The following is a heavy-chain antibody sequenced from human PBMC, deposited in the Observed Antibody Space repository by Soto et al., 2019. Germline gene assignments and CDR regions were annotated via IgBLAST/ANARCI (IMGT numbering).Heavy chain of an antibody. CDR3: AREKGYNDGPDAFDI. V-gene: IGHV1-3*01. CDR2: INAGNGNT. J-gene: IGHJ3*02. CDR1: GYTFTNYA. Sequence: QVQLVQSGAEVKKPGASVKVSRKASGYTFTNYAMHWVRQAPGQRLEWMGWINAGNGNTRYSQKFQGRVTIIRDTSARTAYMELSGLRSEDTAVYYCAREKGYNDGPDAFDIWGQGTMVTVSS. D-gene: IGHD5-12*01.